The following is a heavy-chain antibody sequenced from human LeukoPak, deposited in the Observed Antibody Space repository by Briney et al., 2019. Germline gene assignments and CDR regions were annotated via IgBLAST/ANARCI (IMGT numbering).Heavy chain of an antibody. J-gene: IGHJ6*03. Sequence: PGGSLRLSCAASGFTFSSYGMHWVRQAPGKGLEWVAVIWYDGSKKYYADSVKGRFTISRDNSKNTLCLQMNSLRADDTAVYYCARVGYSSSWYTRNYYYYYYMDVWGKGTTVTVSS. CDR3: ARVGYSSSWYTRNYYYYYYMDV. CDR2: IWYDGSKK. V-gene: IGHV3-33*01. CDR1: GFTFSSYG. D-gene: IGHD6-13*01.